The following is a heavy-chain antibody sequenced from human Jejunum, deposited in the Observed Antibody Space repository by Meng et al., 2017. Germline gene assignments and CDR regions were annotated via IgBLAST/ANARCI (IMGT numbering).Heavy chain of an antibody. CDR2: LSGDGTIQ. CDR1: GFTFDNYH. V-gene: IGHV3-30*04. D-gene: IGHD3-22*01. Sequence: GGSLRLSCAASGFTFDNYHMHWVRQAPGKGLEWVAVLSGDGTIQAYADSIKGRFTISRDSSKTTLSLQMNSLRAEDTAVYYCARYHDSSGSADSLDLWGQGTMV. CDR3: ARYHDSSGSADSLDL. J-gene: IGHJ3*01.